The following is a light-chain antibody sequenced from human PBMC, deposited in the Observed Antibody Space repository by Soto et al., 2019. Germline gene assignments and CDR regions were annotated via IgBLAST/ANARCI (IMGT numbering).Light chain of an antibody. CDR2: SNN. CDR3: AAWDDSLRGVV. V-gene: IGLV1-47*02. Sequence: QSVLTQPPSASGTPGQRVTISCSGSSSNIGSNYVYWYQQLPGTAPKLLIYSNNQRPSGVPDRFSGSKSGTSASLAISGLRSEDEADYHCAAWDDSLRGVVFGGGTQLTVL. CDR1: SSNIGSNY. J-gene: IGLJ2*01.